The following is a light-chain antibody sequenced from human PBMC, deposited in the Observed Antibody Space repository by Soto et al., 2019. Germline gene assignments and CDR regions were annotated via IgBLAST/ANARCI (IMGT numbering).Light chain of an antibody. Sequence: DIQMTQSPSTLSASVGDRVTITCRASQSVSTWLAWYQQKPGKAPQVLISMASTLESGVPSRFSGSGSGTEFTLTISSLQPDDFATYYCQQYNTYWWTFGQGTKVDI. CDR3: QQYNTYWWT. J-gene: IGKJ1*01. V-gene: IGKV1-5*03. CDR2: MAS. CDR1: QSVSTW.